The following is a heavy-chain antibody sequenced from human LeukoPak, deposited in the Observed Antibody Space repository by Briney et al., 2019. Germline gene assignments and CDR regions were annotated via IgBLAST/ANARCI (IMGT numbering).Heavy chain of an antibody. CDR1: GFTFSSYE. J-gene: IGHJ4*02. Sequence: GGSLRLSCAASGFTFSSYEMNWVRQVPGKGLEWVATIKQDGSEKYYVDSVKGRFTISRDNAKSSLSLQMNSLRVDDTAVYYCARGASALHWGQGARVTVSS. CDR3: ARGASALH. V-gene: IGHV3-7*01. D-gene: IGHD3-3*01. CDR2: IKQDGSEK.